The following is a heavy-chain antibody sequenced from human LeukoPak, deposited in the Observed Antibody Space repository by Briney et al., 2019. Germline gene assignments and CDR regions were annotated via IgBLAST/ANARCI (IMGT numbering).Heavy chain of an antibody. J-gene: IGHJ4*02. CDR3: AHRPSQLERPLW. CDR2: IYWNDDK. Sequence: SGPTLVKPTQTLTLTCTFSGFSLSTSGVGVGWIRQPPGKALEWLALIYWNDDKRYSPSLKSRLTITKDTSKNQVVLTMTNMDPVDTATYYYAHRPSQLERPLWWGQGTLVTVSS. D-gene: IGHD1-1*01. V-gene: IGHV2-5*01. CDR1: GFSLSTSGVG.